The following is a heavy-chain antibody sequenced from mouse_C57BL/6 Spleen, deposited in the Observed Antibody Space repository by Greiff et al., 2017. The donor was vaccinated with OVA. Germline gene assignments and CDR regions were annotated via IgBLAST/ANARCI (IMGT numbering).Heavy chain of an antibody. J-gene: IGHJ4*01. Sequence: EVKLQESGAELVKPGASVKLSCKASGFNITDYYMHWVKQRTEQGLEWIGRIDPEDGETKYAPKFQGKATITADTSSNTAYLQLSSLTSEDTAVYYCARATVVAMDYAMDYWGQGTSVTVSS. CDR2: IDPEDGET. CDR3: ARATVVAMDYAMDY. D-gene: IGHD1-1*01. CDR1: GFNITDYY. V-gene: IGHV14-2*01.